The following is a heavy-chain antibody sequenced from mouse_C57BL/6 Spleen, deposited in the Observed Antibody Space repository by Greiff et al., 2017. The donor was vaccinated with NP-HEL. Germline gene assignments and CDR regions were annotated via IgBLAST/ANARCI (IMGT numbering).Heavy chain of an antibody. Sequence: EVQGVESGGGLVQPGGSMKLSCVASGFTFSNYWMNWVRQSPEKGLEWVAQIRLKSDNYATHYAESVKGRFTIARDDSKSSVYLQMNNLRAEDTGIYYCTGLTTRDFDYWGQGTTLTVSS. CDR3: TGLTTRDFDY. V-gene: IGHV6-3*01. J-gene: IGHJ2*01. CDR1: GFTFSNYW. CDR2: IRLKSDNYAT. D-gene: IGHD1-1*01.